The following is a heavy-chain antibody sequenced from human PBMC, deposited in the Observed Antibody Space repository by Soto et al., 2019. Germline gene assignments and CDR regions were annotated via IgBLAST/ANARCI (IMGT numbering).Heavy chain of an antibody. CDR2: INAGNGNT. V-gene: IGHV1-3*01. J-gene: IGHJ4*02. CDR1: GYTFTSYA. CDR3: AREAMRQQLVPRPYFDY. Sequence: ASVKVSCKASGYTFTSYAMHWVRQAPGQRLEWMGWINAGNGNTKYSQKFQGRVTITRDTSASTAYMELSSLRSEDTAVYYCAREAMRQQLVPRPYFDYWGQGTLVTVSS. D-gene: IGHD6-6*01.